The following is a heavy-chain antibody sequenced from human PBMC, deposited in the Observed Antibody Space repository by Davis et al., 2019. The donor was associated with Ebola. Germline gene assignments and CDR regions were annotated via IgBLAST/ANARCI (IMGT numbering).Heavy chain of an antibody. CDR2: INAGNGNT. CDR3: ARGSSKAYYYYGMDV. Sequence: AASVKVSCNASGYTFTSYAMHWVRQAPGQRLEWMGWINAGNGNTKYSQKFQGRVIITRDTSASTAYMELSSLRSEDTAVYYCARGSSKAYYYYGMDVWGQGTTVTVSS. D-gene: IGHD6-6*01. V-gene: IGHV1-3*01. J-gene: IGHJ6*02. CDR1: GYTFTSYA.